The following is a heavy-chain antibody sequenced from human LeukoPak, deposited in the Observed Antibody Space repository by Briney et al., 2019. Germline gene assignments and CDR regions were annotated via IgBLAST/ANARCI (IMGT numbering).Heavy chain of an antibody. Sequence: GSLRLSCTASGFTFGDYAMSWVRQAPGMGLEWVGFIRSKAYGGTTEYAASVKGRFTISRDDSKSIAYLQMNSLKTEDTAVYYCTRRMIVVANDAFDIWGQGTMVTVSS. CDR3: TRRMIVVANDAFDI. CDR2: IRSKAYGGTT. CDR1: GFTFGDYA. V-gene: IGHV3-49*04. J-gene: IGHJ3*02. D-gene: IGHD3-22*01.